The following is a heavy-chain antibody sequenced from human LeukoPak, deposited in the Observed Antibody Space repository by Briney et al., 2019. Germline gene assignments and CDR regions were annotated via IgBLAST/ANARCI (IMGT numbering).Heavy chain of an antibody. D-gene: IGHD4-17*01. J-gene: IGHJ1*01. CDR3: ARSYGDYVASFLQK. Sequence: PGGSLRLSCAASGFTFSSYAMSWVRQAPGKGLEWVSAISGSGGSTYYADSVKGRFTISRDNARNSLYLHMDSLRAEDTAVYYCARSYGDYVASFLQKWGQGTLVTVSS. V-gene: IGHV3-23*01. CDR1: GFTFSSYA. CDR2: ISGSGGST.